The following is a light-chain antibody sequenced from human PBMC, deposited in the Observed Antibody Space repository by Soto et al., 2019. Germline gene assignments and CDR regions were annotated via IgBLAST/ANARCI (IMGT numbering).Light chain of an antibody. CDR2: GAS. CDR3: QQYSSSPIT. CDR1: PSVSSSY. V-gene: IGKV3-20*01. Sequence: EIVLTQSPGTLSLSPGDRATLSCRASPSVSSSYLAWYQQRPGQAPRLLIYGASTRATGISDRFSGSGSGTDFTLTISRLEPDDFAVYYFQQYSSSPITFGQGTRLEI. J-gene: IGKJ5*01.